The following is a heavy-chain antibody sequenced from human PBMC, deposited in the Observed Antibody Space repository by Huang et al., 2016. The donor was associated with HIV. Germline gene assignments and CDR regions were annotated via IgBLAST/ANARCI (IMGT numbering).Heavy chain of an antibody. Sequence: EVQLVESGGGLVKPGGSLRLSCAASGFTFRKAWMSWVRQAPGKGLEWGGRIKSKTDGGTTDYTAPVKGRFTISRDDSRNTLYLQMNSLKTEDTAVYYCTTHLDYYDSSGYYFGNYWGQGTLVTVSS. D-gene: IGHD3-22*01. CDR3: TTHLDYYDSSGYYFGNY. J-gene: IGHJ4*02. V-gene: IGHV3-15*01. CDR1: GFTFRKAW. CDR2: IKSKTDGGTT.